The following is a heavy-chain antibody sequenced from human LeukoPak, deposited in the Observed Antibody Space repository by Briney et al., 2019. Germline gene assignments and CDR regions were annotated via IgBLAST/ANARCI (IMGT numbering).Heavy chain of an antibody. J-gene: IGHJ4*02. CDR1: GFTFSSYG. V-gene: IGHV3-30*03. Sequence: GGSLRLSCAASGFTFSSYGMNWVRQAPGKGLEWVAVISYDGSRQYSADSVKGRFTISRDSSKNTLYLQMNSLRAEDTAVYYCARGLGKGSSDYWGQGTLVTVSS. CDR3: ARGLGKGSSDY. D-gene: IGHD6-6*01. CDR2: ISYDGSRQ.